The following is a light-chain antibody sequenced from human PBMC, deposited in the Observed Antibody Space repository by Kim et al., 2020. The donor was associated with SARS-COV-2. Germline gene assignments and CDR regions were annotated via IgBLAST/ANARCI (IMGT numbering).Light chain of an antibody. CDR1: QRVDSSS. CDR3: QQSVDTPLT. CDR2: GAS. V-gene: IGKV3-20*01. Sequence: SPGDRATLSCRASQRVDSSSLAWYQHNRGQAPRLLIHGASIRAPGIPDRFSGSGSATDFTLTINRLEPEDSAVYYCQQSVDTPLTFGQGTRLEIK. J-gene: IGKJ5*01.